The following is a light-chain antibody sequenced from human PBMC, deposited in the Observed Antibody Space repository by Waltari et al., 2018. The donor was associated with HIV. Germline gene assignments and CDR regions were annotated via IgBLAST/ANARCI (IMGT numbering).Light chain of an antibody. J-gene: IGLJ2*01. Sequence: QAGLTQPPSLSKDLGQTATLTCTGNYYNVGNLGAVCLQQRHGPPPHILSYRKTTRPSGISDRMSASRSGNTASLTITGLQAEDEGVYYCSAWDNSVRAVVLGGGTKLTVL. CDR1: YYNVGNLG. CDR2: RKT. CDR3: SAWDNSVRAVV. V-gene: IGLV10-54*01.